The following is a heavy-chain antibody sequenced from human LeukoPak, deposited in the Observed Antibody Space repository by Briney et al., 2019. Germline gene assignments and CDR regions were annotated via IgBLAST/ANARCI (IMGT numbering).Heavy chain of an antibody. D-gene: IGHD5-18*01. V-gene: IGHV3-11*04. J-gene: IGHJ6*03. Sequence: GGSLRLSCAASGFTFSDYYMSWIRQAPGKGLEWVSYISSSGSTIYYADSVKGRFTISRDNAKNSLYLQMNSLRAEDTAVDYCARDKMGYSYGLDYYYYMDVWGKGTTVTVSS. CDR2: ISSSGSTI. CDR1: GFTFSDYY. CDR3: ARDKMGYSYGLDYYYYMDV.